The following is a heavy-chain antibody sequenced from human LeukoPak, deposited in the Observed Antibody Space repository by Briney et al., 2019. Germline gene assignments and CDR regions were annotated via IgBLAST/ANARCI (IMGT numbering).Heavy chain of an antibody. Sequence: GGSLRLSCAASGFTFSSYSMNWVRQAPGKGLEWVSSISSSSSYIYYADSVKGRFTISRDNAKNSLYLQMNSLIAEDTAVYYCSRDRYGGSGFDYWGQGTLITVSS. CDR2: ISSSSSYI. D-gene: IGHD3-10*01. V-gene: IGHV3-21*01. CDR3: SRDRYGGSGFDY. J-gene: IGHJ4*02. CDR1: GFTFSSYS.